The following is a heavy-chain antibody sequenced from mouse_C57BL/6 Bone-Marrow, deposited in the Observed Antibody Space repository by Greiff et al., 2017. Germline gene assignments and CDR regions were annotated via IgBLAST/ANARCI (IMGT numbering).Heavy chain of an antibody. J-gene: IGHJ1*03. Sequence: EVKLVESGGGLVKPGGSLKLSCAASGFTFSSYTMSWVRQTPEKRLQWVAAISGGGGNTYYTESVKGRFTITGDNDKNILYMKMSRLRSEDTALYYCARQVTTVLATKYFDVWGTGTTVTVSS. D-gene: IGHD1-1*01. CDR2: ISGGGGNT. V-gene: IGHV5-9*01. CDR1: GFTFSSYT. CDR3: ARQVTTVLATKYFDV.